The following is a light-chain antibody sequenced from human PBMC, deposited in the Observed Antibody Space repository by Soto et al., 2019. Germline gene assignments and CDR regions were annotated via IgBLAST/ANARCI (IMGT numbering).Light chain of an antibody. V-gene: IGKV1-5*01. CDR3: QQYNSYST. CDR1: QSISTW. Sequence: DIQMTQSPSTLSASVGDRVTITCRASQSISTWLAWYQQKPGKAPKLLIYDASSLESGVPPRFSGSGSGTEFTLTISSLQPEDFASYYCQQYNSYSTFGQGTKVDIK. CDR2: DAS. J-gene: IGKJ1*01.